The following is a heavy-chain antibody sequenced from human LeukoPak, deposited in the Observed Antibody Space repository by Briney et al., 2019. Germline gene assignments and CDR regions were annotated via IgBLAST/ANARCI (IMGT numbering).Heavy chain of an antibody. V-gene: IGHV4-59*01. CDR1: GGSISSYY. CDR2: IYYSGGT. CDR3: ARDSNGMDV. J-gene: IGHJ6*04. Sequence: SETLSLTCTVSGGSISSYYWSWIRQPPGKGLEWIGYIYYSGGTNYNPSLKSRVTISVDTSKNQFSLKLSSVTAADTAVYYCARDSNGMDVWGKGTTVTVSS.